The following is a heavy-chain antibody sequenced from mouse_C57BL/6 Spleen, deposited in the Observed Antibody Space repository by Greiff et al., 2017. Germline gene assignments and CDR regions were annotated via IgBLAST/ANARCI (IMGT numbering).Heavy chain of an antibody. J-gene: IGHJ3*01. CDR1: GYTFTSYW. CDR2: IYPSESET. V-gene: IGHV1-61*01. Sequence: VQLQQSGAELVRPGSSVKLSCKASGYTFTSYWMDWVKQRPGQGLEWIGNIYPSESETHYNQKFKDKATLTVDKSSSTAYMQLSSLTSEDSAVYYCARRNYGSSPWFAYWGQGTLVTVSA. D-gene: IGHD1-1*01. CDR3: ARRNYGSSPWFAY.